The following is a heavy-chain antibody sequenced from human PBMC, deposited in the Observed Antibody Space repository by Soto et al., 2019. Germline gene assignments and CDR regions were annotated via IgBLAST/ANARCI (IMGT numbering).Heavy chain of an antibody. CDR3: ASAGTVTTDNWFDP. Sequence: ASVKVSCKASGYTFTSYAMHSVRQAPGQRLEWMGWINAGNGNTKYSQKFQGRATITRDTSASTAYMELSSLRSEDTAVYYCASAGTVTTDNWFDPWGQGTLVTVSS. J-gene: IGHJ5*02. CDR1: GYTFTSYA. CDR2: INAGNGNT. D-gene: IGHD4-17*01. V-gene: IGHV1-3*01.